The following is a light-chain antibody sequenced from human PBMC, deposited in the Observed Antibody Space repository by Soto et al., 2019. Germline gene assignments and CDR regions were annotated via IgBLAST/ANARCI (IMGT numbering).Light chain of an antibody. CDR1: QTVSSSS. V-gene: IGKV3-20*01. CDR2: DGF. Sequence: EIVLTQSPATVSLAPGERVTVSCRASQTVSSSSFAWYQQKPGQAPRLLFYDGFSRPTGVPGRFTVSGSGTDFTLTITTLEPEDFAVYFCQQYADTPETFGQGTKLEIK. CDR3: QQYADTPET. J-gene: IGKJ2*01.